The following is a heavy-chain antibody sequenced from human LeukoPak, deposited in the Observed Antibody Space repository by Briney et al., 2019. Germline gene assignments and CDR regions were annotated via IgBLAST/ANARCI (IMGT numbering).Heavy chain of an antibody. CDR1: GFTIGGLA. Sequence: GGSLRLSCAASGFTIGGLAMTWVRQAPGKGLEWVVLIWYDGSNKYYADSVKGRFSISRDSSKKTLYLQMNSLRAEDTAVYYCARDSTLRHFDYWGQGTLVTVSS. V-gene: IGHV3-33*08. CDR3: ARDSTLRHFDY. CDR2: IWYDGSNK. J-gene: IGHJ4*02. D-gene: IGHD5-12*01.